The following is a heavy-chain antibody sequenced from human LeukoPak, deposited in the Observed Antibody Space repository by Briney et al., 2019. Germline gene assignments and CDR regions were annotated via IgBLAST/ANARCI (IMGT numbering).Heavy chain of an antibody. J-gene: IGHJ2*01. CDR2: ITRTGRI. D-gene: IGHD3-9*01. Sequence: PSETLSLTCTVSGDSISSTTYNWGWIRQPPEKGLDWIGEITRTGRINYNPALKGRVTMSLDTSKNQFSLELSSMTAADTAVYYCARLFDWGSDHWYFDLWGRGTLVTVSS. CDR3: ARLFDWGSDHWYFDL. CDR1: GDSISSTTYN. V-gene: IGHV4-39*01.